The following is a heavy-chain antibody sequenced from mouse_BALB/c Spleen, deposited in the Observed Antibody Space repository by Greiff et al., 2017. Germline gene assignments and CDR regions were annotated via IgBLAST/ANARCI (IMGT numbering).Heavy chain of an antibody. CDR2: ISSGGSYT. CDR3: ARHGGYDGAWFAY. D-gene: IGHD2-2*01. V-gene: IGHV5-9-3*01. Sequence: EVQRVESGGGLVKPGGSLKLSCAASGFTFSSYAMSWVRQTPEKRLEWVATISSGGSYTYYPDSVKGRFTISRDNAKNTLYLQMSSLRSEDTAMYYCARHGGYDGAWFAYWGQGTLVTVSA. CDR1: GFTFSSYA. J-gene: IGHJ3*01.